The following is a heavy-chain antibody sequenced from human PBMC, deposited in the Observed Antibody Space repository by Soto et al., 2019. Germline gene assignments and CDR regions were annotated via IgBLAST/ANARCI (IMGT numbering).Heavy chain of an antibody. Sequence: QVQLVESGGDVVQPGRSLRLSCEASEFTFRDYAMHWVRQAPSKGLEWVAVVTYNGITKHYADSVQGRFIISRENSKNTLYLQMNSLRPADPAVYYCAREKRTGDTSRGSFDMWGRGTNVTVSS. J-gene: IGHJ3*02. CDR3: AREKRTGDTSRGSFDM. CDR2: VTYNGITK. D-gene: IGHD7-27*01. CDR1: EFTFRDYA. V-gene: IGHV3-30-3*01.